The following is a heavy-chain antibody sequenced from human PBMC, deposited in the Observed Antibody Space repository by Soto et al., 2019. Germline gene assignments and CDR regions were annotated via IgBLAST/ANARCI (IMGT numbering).Heavy chain of an antibody. J-gene: IGHJ4*01. Sequence: QVQLVQSGAEVKKPGASVKVSCKASGYTFTSYNINWVRQATGQGLEWRWWMNPNSGSTGYAQKFQGRGTMTRNTSISTAYMALSSLRSEDTAVYYCARTLYGDNGDYWGDVTLVTVSS. CDR1: GYTFTSYN. V-gene: IGHV1-8*01. CDR3: ARTLYGDNGDY. CDR2: MNPNSGST. D-gene: IGHD4-17*01.